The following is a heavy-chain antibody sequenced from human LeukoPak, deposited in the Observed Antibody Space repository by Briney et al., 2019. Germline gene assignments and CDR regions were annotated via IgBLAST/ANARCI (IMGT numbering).Heavy chain of an antibody. J-gene: IGHJ4*02. Sequence: GGSLRLSCAASGFTFSSYGMHWVRQAPGKGLEWVAVIWYDGSNKYYADSVKGRFTISRDNSKNTLYLQMNSLRAEDTAVYYCARVSCSCTSCYDSAFDYWGQGTLVTVSS. D-gene: IGHD2-2*01. V-gene: IGHV3-33*01. CDR3: ARVSCSCTSCYDSAFDY. CDR2: IWYDGSNK. CDR1: GFTFSSYG.